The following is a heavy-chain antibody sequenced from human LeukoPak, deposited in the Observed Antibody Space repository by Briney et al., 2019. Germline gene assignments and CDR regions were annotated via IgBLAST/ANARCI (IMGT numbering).Heavy chain of an antibody. CDR2: IIPIFGTA. Sequence: SVKVSCKASGGTFSSYAISWVRQSPGQGLEWMGGIIPIFGTANYAQKFQGRVTITTDESTSTAYMELSSLRSEDTAVYYCARGNWNDGSFDYWGQGTLVTVSS. CDR3: ARGNWNDGSFDY. CDR1: GGTFSSYA. D-gene: IGHD1-1*01. J-gene: IGHJ4*02. V-gene: IGHV1-69*05.